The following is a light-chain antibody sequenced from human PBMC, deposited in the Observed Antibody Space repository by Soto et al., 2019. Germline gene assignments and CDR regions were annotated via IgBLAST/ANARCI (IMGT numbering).Light chain of an antibody. V-gene: IGKV1-5*03. CDR1: QSIVTW. Sequence: DIPMTQSPSSLSASVGDRVTITCRASQSIVTWLAWYQQKPGKAPKLLIYEASSLESGVPSRFSGTGSGTEFTLTISSLQPDASAAYYCQPFNSSPYPFGQGTKVEIK. CDR3: QPFNSSPYP. CDR2: EAS. J-gene: IGKJ2*01.